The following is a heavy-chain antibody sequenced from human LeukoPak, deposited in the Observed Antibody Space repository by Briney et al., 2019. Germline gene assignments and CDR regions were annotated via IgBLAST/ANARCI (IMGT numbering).Heavy chain of an antibody. CDR3: ARLGRSSWFFDY. CDR1: GGSISTTTYY. J-gene: IGHJ4*02. Sequence: SETLSLTCTVSGGSISTTTYYWAWIRQPPGKGLEWIGSIYYSGSTYYNPSLMSRVTISVDTSKNQFSLQLSSVSAADTAVYYCARLGRSSWFFDYWGQGTLVTVSS. V-gene: IGHV4-39*01. D-gene: IGHD6-13*01. CDR2: IYYSGST.